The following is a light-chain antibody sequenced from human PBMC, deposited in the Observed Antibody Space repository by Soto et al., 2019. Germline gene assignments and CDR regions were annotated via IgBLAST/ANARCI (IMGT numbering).Light chain of an antibody. Sequence: QSALTQPASISGSPGQSITISCTGTSSDVGGYNYVSWYQQYPGKVPKLMIFDVSNRPSGVSDRFSGSKSGHTASLTISGLQAEDESDYYCSSYTSSSTWGFGGGTKLTVL. CDR2: DVS. V-gene: IGLV2-14*03. J-gene: IGLJ3*02. CDR1: SSDVGGYNY. CDR3: SSYTSSSTWG.